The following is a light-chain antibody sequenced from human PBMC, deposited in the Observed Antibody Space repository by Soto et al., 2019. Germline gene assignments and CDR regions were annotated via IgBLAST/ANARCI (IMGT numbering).Light chain of an antibody. CDR1: HNVKSN. CDR2: DAS. J-gene: IGKJ1*01. CDR3: QQYNDWPPWT. V-gene: IGKV3-15*01. Sequence: EIVMTQSPATLSVSPGERATLSCRASHNVKSNLAWYQHKPGQAPRLLIYDASTRATGIPARFSGSGSGTEFTLTINSLQSEDSAVYYCQQYNDWPPWTFGQGTKVEIK.